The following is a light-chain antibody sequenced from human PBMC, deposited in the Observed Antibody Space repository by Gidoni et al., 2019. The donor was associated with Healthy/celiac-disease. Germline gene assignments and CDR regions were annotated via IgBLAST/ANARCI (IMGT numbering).Light chain of an antibody. CDR1: QSISSY. Sequence: DIQMTQPLSSLSASVGDRVTITCRARQSISSYLNWYQQKPGKAPKFLIYAASSLQSGVPSRFSGSGSGTDFTLTISSLQPEDFATYYCQQSYSTPTWTFGQGTKVEIK. CDR2: AAS. CDR3: QQSYSTPTWT. V-gene: IGKV1-39*01. J-gene: IGKJ1*01.